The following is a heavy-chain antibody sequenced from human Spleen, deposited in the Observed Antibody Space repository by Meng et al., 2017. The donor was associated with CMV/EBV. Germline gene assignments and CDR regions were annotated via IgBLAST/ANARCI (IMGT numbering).Heavy chain of an antibody. Sequence: GESLKISCAASGFTFCSYAMHWVRQAPGKGLEWVAFIRFDGSNKNYADSMRGRFAITRDNSKNTLYLQMNSLTIEDSAVYYCAKDWGPAGTSFDRWGQGAAVTVSS. CDR3: AKDWGPAGTSFDR. CDR1: GFTFCSYA. J-gene: IGHJ4*02. V-gene: IGHV3-30*02. CDR2: IRFDGSNK. D-gene: IGHD3-16*01.